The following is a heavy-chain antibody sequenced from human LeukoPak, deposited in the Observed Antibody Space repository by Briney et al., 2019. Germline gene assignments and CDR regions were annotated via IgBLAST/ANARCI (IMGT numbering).Heavy chain of an antibody. V-gene: IGHV4-34*01. D-gene: IGHD2-2*01. CDR2: INHSGST. Sequence: SETLSLTCDVYGGSFSGYYWSWIRQPPGKGLEWIGEINHSGSTNDNPSLKSRVTISVDTAKNQFSLKLSSVTAADTAVYYCARVIVVVPAAVEHYGMDVWGQGTTVTVSS. CDR1: GGSFSGYY. CDR3: ARVIVVVPAAVEHYGMDV. J-gene: IGHJ6*02.